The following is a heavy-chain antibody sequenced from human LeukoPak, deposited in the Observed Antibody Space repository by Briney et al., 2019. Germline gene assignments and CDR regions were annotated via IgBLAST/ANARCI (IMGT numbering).Heavy chain of an antibody. V-gene: IGHV4-59*01. CDR1: GGSFSGYY. D-gene: IGHD6-13*01. J-gene: IGHJ5*02. CDR2: IYSSVST. CDR3: AKFSQGVFGCFDP. Sequence: SETLSLTCAVYGGSFSGYYWSWIRQPPGKGLEWIGSIYSSVSTKYNPSLKSRVTMSIDTSKNHISLQLSSVTAADTAVYYCAKFSQGVFGCFDPWGQGTLVTVSS.